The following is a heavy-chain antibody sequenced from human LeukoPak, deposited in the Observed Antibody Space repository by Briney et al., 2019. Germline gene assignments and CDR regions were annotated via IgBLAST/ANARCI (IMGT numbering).Heavy chain of an antibody. CDR3: AAEVGYYDSSGYYYAQPKTRKVDY. D-gene: IGHD3-22*01. J-gene: IGHJ4*02. Sequence: QSGGSLRLSCAASGFTVSSNYMSWVRQAPGKGLEWVSVIYSGGSTYYADSVKGRFTISRHNSKNTLYLQMHSLRAEDTAVYYCAAEVGYYDSSGYYYAQPKTRKVDYWGQGTLVTVSS. CDR1: GFTVSSNY. CDR2: IYSGGST. V-gene: IGHV3-53*04.